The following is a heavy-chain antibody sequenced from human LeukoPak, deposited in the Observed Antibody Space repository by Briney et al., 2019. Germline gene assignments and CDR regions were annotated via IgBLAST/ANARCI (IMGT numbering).Heavy chain of an antibody. J-gene: IGHJ4*02. D-gene: IGHD5-24*01. CDR2: ISYDGSNK. Sequence: GGSLRLSCAASGFTFSNYGMHWVRQAPGKGLEWVAVISYDGSNKYYADSVKGRFTISRDNSKNTLYLQMNSLRAEDTAVYYCARDRTRDGYNQGRVFDYWGQGTLVTVSS. V-gene: IGHV3-30*19. CDR3: ARDRTRDGYNQGRVFDY. CDR1: GFTFSNYG.